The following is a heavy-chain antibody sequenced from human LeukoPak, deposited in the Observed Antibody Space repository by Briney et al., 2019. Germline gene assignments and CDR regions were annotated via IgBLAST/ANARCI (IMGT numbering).Heavy chain of an antibody. CDR3: ARGGYSYGTGWDYFDY. D-gene: IGHD5-18*01. V-gene: IGHV4-30-2*01. J-gene: IGHJ4*02. CDR1: GGSISSGGHS. Sequence: NPSQTLSLTCAVSGGSISSGGHSWSWIRQPPGKGLEWIGYIYHSGSTYYNPSLKSRVTISVDRSKNQFSLKLSSVTAADTAVYYCARGGYSYGTGWDYFDYWGQGTLVTVSS. CDR2: IYHSGST.